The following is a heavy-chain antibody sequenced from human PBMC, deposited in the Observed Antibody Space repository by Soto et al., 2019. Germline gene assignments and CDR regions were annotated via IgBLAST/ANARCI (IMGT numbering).Heavy chain of an antibody. CDR3: PRDQGGRIQSYPL. CDR1: GGTFSSYA. CDR2: SIPIFGTA. J-gene: IGHJ4*02. D-gene: IGHD4-4*01. Sequence: QVQLVQSGAEVKKPGSSVKVSCKASGGTFSSYAISWVRLAPGQGLAGMGGSIPIFGTANYAQKFQDRVTVTADEAVLTTEMELGSTKYEDTAEYYCPRDQGGRIQSYPLWGQGTLVTVSS. V-gene: IGHV1-69*12.